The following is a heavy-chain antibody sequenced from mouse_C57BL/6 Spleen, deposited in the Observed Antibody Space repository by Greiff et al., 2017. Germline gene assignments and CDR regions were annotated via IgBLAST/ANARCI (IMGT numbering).Heavy chain of an antibody. D-gene: IGHD2-2*01. CDR1: GYTFTSYG. V-gene: IGHV1-81*01. Sequence: QVQLKQSGAELARPGASVKLSCKASGYTFTSYGISWVKQRTGQGLEWIGEIYPRSGNTYYNEKFKGKATLTADKSSSTAYMELRSLTSADSAVYFCARPPYGSDAMDYWGQGTSVTVSS. CDR2: IYPRSGNT. CDR3: ARPPYGSDAMDY. J-gene: IGHJ4*01.